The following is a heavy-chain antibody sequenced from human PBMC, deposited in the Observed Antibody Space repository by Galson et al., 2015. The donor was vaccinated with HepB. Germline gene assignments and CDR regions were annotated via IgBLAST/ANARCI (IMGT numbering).Heavy chain of an antibody. CDR2: IWYDGSNK. V-gene: IGHV3-33*01. CDR1: GFTFSSYG. J-gene: IGHJ6*02. CDR3: AREAPEFMDYRDYYGMDV. Sequence: RLSCAASGFTFSSYGMHWVRQAPGKGLEWVAVIWYDGSNKYYADSVKGRFTISRDNSKNTLYLQMNSLRAEDTAVYYCAREAPEFMDYRDYYGMDVWGQGTTVTVSS. D-gene: IGHD3/OR15-3a*01.